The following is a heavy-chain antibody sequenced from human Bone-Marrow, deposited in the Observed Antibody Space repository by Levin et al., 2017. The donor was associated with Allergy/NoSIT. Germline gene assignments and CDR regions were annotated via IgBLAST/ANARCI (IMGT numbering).Heavy chain of an antibody. CDR1: GDTVSSGRAS. CDR2: TFYRSNWFN. J-gene: IGHJ3*02. D-gene: IGHD1/OR15-1a*01. CDR3: ARDTWDNGRAFDI. V-gene: IGHV6-1*01. Sequence: SETLSLTCAISGDTVSSGRASWSWLRQSPSRGLEWLGRTFYRSNWFNDYAVSVKSRISITPDTSRNHFSLQLNSVTPEDTAVYYCARDTWDNGRAFDIWGQGTMVTVSS.